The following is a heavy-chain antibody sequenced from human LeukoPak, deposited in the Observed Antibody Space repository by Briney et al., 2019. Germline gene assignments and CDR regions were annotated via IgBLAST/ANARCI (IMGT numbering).Heavy chain of an antibody. J-gene: IGHJ4*02. V-gene: IGHV1-2*06. CDR2: INPNSGGT. CDR1: GYTFTGYY. CDR3: ARGLSGYSSSWYVGY. Sequence: ASVKVSCKASGYTFTGYYMHWVRQAPGQGLEWMGRINPNSGGTNYAQKFQGRVTMTRDTSISTAYMELSRLRSDDTAVYYCARGLSGYSSSWYVGYWGQGTLATVSS. D-gene: IGHD6-13*01.